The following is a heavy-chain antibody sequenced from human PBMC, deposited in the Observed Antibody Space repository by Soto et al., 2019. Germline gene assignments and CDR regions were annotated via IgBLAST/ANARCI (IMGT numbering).Heavy chain of an antibody. D-gene: IGHD6-13*01. V-gene: IGHV4-34*01. CDR2: INHSGST. CDR3: SSGKLYSNSWYLGAFDI. J-gene: IGHJ3*02. CDR1: GGSFSGYY. Sequence: PSETLSLTCAVYGGSFSGYYWSWIRQPPGKGLEWIGEINHSGSTNYNPSLKRRVTISVDSSKNQLSPRLTSVTAANTAVYFCSSGKLYSNSWYLGAFDIWGQGPMVTVSS.